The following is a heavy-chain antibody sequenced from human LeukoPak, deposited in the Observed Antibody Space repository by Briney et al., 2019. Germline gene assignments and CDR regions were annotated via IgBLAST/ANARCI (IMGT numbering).Heavy chain of an antibody. D-gene: IGHD4-17*01. J-gene: IGHJ6*02. CDR2: INPNSGGT. Sequence: ASVKVSCKASGYTFTGYYMHWVRQAPGQGLEWMGWINPNSGGTNYAQKFQGRVTMTRDTSISTDYMELSRLRSDDTAVYYCARAADYGDYYYGMDVWGQGTTVTVSS. CDR3: ARAADYGDYYYGMDV. CDR1: GYTFTGYY. V-gene: IGHV1-2*02.